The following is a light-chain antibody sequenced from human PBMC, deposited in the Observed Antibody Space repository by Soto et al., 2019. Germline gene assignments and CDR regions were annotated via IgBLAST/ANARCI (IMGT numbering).Light chain of an antibody. V-gene: IGKV3-15*01. CDR3: KQYNNRPPFN. J-gene: IGKJ3*01. Sequence: EIVMTQSPATLSVSPGERATLSCRASQSGSSNLAWYQQKPGQAPRLLIYGASTRATGIPARFSGSGSGTEFTLTISSLQSEDFAVYYCKQYNNRPPFNFGPGTKVDSK. CDR2: GAS. CDR1: QSGSSN.